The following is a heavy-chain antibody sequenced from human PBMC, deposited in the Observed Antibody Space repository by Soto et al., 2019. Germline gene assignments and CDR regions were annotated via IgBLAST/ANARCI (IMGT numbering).Heavy chain of an antibody. Sequence: ASVELSCKASGYTFTSSGISWVRQAPGQGLEWMGWINAYNGNTNYAQKLQGRVAMTTDTSTSTAYMELRSLRSDDTAVYYCARDVGYGLIDYWGQGTLVTVSS. D-gene: IGHD5-18*01. V-gene: IGHV1-18*01. J-gene: IGHJ4*02. CDR3: ARDVGYGLIDY. CDR2: INAYNGNT. CDR1: GYTFTSSG.